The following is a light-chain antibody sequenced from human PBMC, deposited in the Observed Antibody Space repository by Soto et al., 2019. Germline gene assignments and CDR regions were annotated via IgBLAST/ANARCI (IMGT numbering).Light chain of an antibody. J-gene: IGKJ3*01. CDR3: QKCXXLPI. CDR1: HDITSY. Sequence: DIQMTQSPSSLSASVGDRVTITCQASHDITSYLNWYQHKPGKAPKLLIYDASILEAGVPSRFSGSGSGTDXXXTXXXXXXXXXATYYCQKCXXLPIFGPGT. CDR2: DAS. V-gene: IGKV1-33*01.